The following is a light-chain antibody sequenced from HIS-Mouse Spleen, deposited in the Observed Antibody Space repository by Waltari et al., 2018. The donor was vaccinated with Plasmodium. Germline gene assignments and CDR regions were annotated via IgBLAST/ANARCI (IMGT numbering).Light chain of an antibody. J-gene: IGLJ2*01. V-gene: IGLV2-11*01. CDR3: CSYAGSYTWV. Sequence: QSALTQPRSVSGSPGQSVTISCTGTSSDVGGYNYVSWYQQHPGKAPKLMIYDVSKGPPGVPDRCSGAKSGNTASLTISVLQAEDEAEYYCCSYAGSYTWVFGGGTKLTVL. CDR1: SSDVGGYNY. CDR2: DVS.